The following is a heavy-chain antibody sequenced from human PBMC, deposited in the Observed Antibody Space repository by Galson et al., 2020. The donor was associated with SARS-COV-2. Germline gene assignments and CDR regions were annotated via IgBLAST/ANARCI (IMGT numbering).Heavy chain of an antibody. CDR3: ARDWTPDCTGGVCYSLDF. Sequence: QLGESLKISCAASGFAFRSYPWHWVRQAPGKGLEWVAIISYDGSYKYYADSVKGRFTISRDNSKNTLYLEMNSLTPEDTALYYCARDWTPDCTGGVCYSLDFWGQGTLVTVSS. V-gene: IGHV3-30*04. J-gene: IGHJ4*02. CDR1: GFAFRSYP. CDR2: ISYDGSYK. D-gene: IGHD2-8*02.